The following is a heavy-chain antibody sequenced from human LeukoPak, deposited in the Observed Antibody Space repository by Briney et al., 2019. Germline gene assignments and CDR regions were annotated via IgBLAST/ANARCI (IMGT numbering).Heavy chain of an antibody. V-gene: IGHV4-59*01. D-gene: IGHD3-10*01. CDR3: ARDGGTGSYYVYFDS. Sequence: PSETLSLTCTVSGGSINSYYWTWIRQSPGKGLEWIGYVFHRGSTNYNPSLKNRVTITIDTSKNQFSLELTSMTAADTAIYYCARDGGTGSYYVYFDSWGQGTPVTVSS. CDR1: GGSINSYY. CDR2: VFHRGST. J-gene: IGHJ4*02.